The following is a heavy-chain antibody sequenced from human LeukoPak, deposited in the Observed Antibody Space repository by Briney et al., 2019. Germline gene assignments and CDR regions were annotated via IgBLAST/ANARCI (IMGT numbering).Heavy chain of an antibody. V-gene: IGHV3-23*01. D-gene: IGHD3-16*02. J-gene: IGHJ4*02. CDR2: ISGDSNTI. Sequence: PGGSLRLSCAASGFTFFTHAMSWVRQAPGKGLERVSGISGDSNTIYYADSVKGRFTISRDNSKNTLFLHMESLRGEDTAVYYCAKTGTGSYRKFYFDHWGQGIPVTVSS. CDR3: AKTGTGSYRKFYFDH. CDR1: GFTFFTHA.